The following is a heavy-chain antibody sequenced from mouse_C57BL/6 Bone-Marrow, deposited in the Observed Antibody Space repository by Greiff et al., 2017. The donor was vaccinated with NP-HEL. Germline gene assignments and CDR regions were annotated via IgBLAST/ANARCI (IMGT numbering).Heavy chain of an antibody. CDR3: ASPGGFAY. V-gene: IGHV1-85*01. CDR2: IYPRDGST. CDR1: GYTFTSYD. J-gene: IGHJ3*01. Sequence: QVQLQQSGPELVKPGASVKLYCKASGYTFTSYDINWVKQRPGQGLERIGWIYPRDGSTKYNEKFKGKATLTVDTSSSTAYMELHSLTSEDSAVYFCASPGGFAYWGQGTLVTVSA.